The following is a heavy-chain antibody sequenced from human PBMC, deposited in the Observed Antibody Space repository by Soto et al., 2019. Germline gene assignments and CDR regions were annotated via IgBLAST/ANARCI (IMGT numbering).Heavy chain of an antibody. J-gene: IGHJ4*02. CDR1: GDSVSSNVAA. CDR2: TFYRSNWNY. V-gene: IGHV6-1*01. CDR3: ARVSHLGRVHDS. Sequence: QVRLQQSGPGLVRPSQTLSLTCAISGDSVSSNVAAWTWIRQSPSRGLEWLGRTFYRSNWNYNYAVSVTGRMTINPDTSRNQFSLQLNSVTPEDTAVYYCARVSHLGRVHDSWGQGTLVTVSS. D-gene: IGHD1-1*01.